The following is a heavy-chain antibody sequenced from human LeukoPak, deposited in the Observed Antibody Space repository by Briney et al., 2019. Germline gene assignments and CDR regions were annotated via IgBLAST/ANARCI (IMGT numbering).Heavy chain of an antibody. V-gene: IGHV4-59*01. CDR3: ARAVTTLLYDVPGQFDY. D-gene: IGHD5/OR15-5a*01. J-gene: IGHJ4*02. Sequence: PSETLSLTCTVSGGSISSYYWSWIRQPPGKGLEWIGYIYYSGSTNYNPSLKSRVTISVDTSKNQFSLKLSSVTAADTAVYYCARAVTTLLYDVPGQFDYWGQGTLVTVSS. CDR1: GGSISSYY. CDR2: IYYSGST.